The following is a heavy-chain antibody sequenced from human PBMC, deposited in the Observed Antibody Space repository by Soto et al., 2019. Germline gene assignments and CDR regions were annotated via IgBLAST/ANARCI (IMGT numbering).Heavy chain of an antibody. J-gene: IGHJ6*02. V-gene: IGHV3-30-3*01. CDR2: ISYDGSNK. CDR1: GFTFSSYA. Sequence: GGSLRLSCAASGFTFSSYAMHRVRQAPGKGLEWVAVISYDGSNKYYADSVKGRFTISRDNSKNTLYLQMNSLRAEDTAVYYCARGGYCSSTSCYHYYYGMDVWGQGTTVTVSS. CDR3: ARGGYCSSTSCYHYYYGMDV. D-gene: IGHD2-2*01.